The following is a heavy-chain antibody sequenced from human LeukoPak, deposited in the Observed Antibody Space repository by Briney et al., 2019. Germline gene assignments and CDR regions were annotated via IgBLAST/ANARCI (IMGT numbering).Heavy chain of an antibody. J-gene: IGHJ4*02. Sequence: PSETLSLTCTVSSGSISTSNYYRGGVRQPPGKALEWIGRIYTSGSTNYNPSLKSRVTMSVDTSKNQFSLKLSSVTAADTAVYYCASLGGYCSGGSCYSGYFDYWGQGTLVTVSS. V-gene: IGHV4-39*07. CDR2: IYTSGST. CDR1: SGSISTSNYY. D-gene: IGHD2-15*01. CDR3: ASLGGYCSGGSCYSGYFDY.